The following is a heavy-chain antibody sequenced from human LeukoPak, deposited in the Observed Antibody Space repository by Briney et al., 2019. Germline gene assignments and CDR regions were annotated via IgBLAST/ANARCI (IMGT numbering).Heavy chain of an antibody. D-gene: IGHD1-26*01. Sequence: ASVKVSCKASGYTFTSYDINWVRQAPGQGLEWMGWINPNSGGTNYAQKFQGRVTMTRDTSISTAYMELSRLRSDDTAVYYCARSGVGARDLDYWGQGTLVTVSS. CDR1: GYTFTSYD. CDR3: ARSGVGARDLDY. V-gene: IGHV1-2*02. J-gene: IGHJ4*02. CDR2: INPNSGGT.